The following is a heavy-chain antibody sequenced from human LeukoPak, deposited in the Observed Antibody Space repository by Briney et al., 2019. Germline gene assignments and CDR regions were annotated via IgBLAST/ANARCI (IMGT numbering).Heavy chain of an antibody. V-gene: IGHV4-59*01. J-gene: IGHJ5*02. CDR2: IYYSGST. CDR1: GGSIRSYY. Sequence: SETLSLTCTVSGGSIRSYYWSWIRQPPGKGLEWIGYIYYSGSTNYNPSLKSRVTISVDTPKNQFSLKLSSVTAADTAVYYCARDLGFGPMVRGVISPWGQGTLVTVSS. D-gene: IGHD3-10*01. CDR3: ARDLGFGPMVRGVISP.